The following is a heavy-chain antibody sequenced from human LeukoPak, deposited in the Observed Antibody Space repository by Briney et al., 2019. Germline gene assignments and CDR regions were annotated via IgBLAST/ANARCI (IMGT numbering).Heavy chain of an antibody. CDR2: IYSGGST. Sequence: GGSLRLFCAAYGFTVSSKYMSWVRKAPGKGLEWVSNIYSGGSTYYADSVKGRFTISRDNSKNTLYLKMNSLRAEDTAVYYCARVDSGSSSWASYYYYYMDVWGKGTTVTISS. CDR1: GFTVSSKY. D-gene: IGHD6-13*01. V-gene: IGHV3-66*01. CDR3: ARVDSGSSSWASYYYYYMDV. J-gene: IGHJ6*03.